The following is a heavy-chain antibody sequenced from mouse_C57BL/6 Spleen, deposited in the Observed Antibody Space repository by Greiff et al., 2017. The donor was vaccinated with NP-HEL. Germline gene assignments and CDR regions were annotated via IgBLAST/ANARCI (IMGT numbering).Heavy chain of an antibody. CDR1: GFTFSSYA. CDR2: ISSGGDYI. V-gene: IGHV5-9-1*02. D-gene: IGHD1-1*01. J-gene: IGHJ4*01. CDR3: TRKYYGSRNAMDY. Sequence: EVQVVESGEGLVKPGGSLKLSCAASGFTFSSYAMSWVRQTPEKRLEWVAYISSGGDYIYYADTVKGRFTISRDNARNTLYLQMSSLKSEDTAMYYCTRKYYGSRNAMDYWGQGTSVTVSS.